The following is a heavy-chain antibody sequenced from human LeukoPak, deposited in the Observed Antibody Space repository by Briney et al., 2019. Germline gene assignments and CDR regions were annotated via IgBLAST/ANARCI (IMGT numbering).Heavy chain of an antibody. V-gene: IGHV1-8*01. D-gene: IGHD6-13*01. Sequence: ASVKVSCKASGYTFTSYDINWVRQATGQGLEWMGWMNPNSGNTGYAQKFQGRVTMTRNTSISTAYMELSSLRSEDTAVYYCARLGVSSSWYVGWFDPWGQGTLVTVSS. CDR3: ARLGVSSSWYVGWFDP. CDR2: MNPNSGNT. J-gene: IGHJ5*02. CDR1: GYTFTSYD.